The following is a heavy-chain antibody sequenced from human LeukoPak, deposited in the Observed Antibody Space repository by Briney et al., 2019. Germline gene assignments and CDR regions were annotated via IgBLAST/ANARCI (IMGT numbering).Heavy chain of an antibody. D-gene: IGHD2-2*01. J-gene: IGHJ6*02. CDR1: GGSFSGYY. CDR2: INHSGST. CDR3: ARARTRYCSSTSCYRGGYYYGMDV. Sequence: PSETLSLTCAVYGGSFSGYYWSWIRQPPGKGLEWIGEINHSGSTNYNPSLKSRVTISVDTSKNQFSLKLSSVTAADTAVYYCARARTRYCSSTSCYRGGYYYGMDVWGQGATVTVSS. V-gene: IGHV4-34*01.